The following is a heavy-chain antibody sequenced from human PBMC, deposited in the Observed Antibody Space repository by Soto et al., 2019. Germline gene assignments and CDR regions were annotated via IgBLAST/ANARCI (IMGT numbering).Heavy chain of an antibody. J-gene: IGHJ4*02. D-gene: IGHD1-20*01. Sequence: SETLSLTCTVSGVSITPYYWTWIRHPPGKGLEWIGYVYHTGKTYYMPSLKGRFTISLDTSKNQVSLRLKSVTAADTAVYYCAREQYNWKLWGQGSRVTVSS. CDR2: VYHTGKT. V-gene: IGHV4-59*01. CDR1: GVSITPYY. CDR3: AREQYNWKL.